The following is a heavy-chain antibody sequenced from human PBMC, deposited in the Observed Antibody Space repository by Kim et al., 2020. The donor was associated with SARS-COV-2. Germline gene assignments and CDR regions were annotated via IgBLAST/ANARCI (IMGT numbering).Heavy chain of an antibody. V-gene: IGHV1-2*06. CDR2: INPNNGDT. CDR1: GYRFIDYY. J-gene: IGHJ4*02. CDR3: ARDLAGGWETFDY. Sequence: ASVKVSCKASGYRFIDYYIHWVRQAPGQRPEWMGRINPNNGDTYYGQRFQDRVTMTRDTSTSTAYMELSRLRSDDTAVFYCARDLAGGWETFDYWGQGTL. D-gene: IGHD6-19*01.